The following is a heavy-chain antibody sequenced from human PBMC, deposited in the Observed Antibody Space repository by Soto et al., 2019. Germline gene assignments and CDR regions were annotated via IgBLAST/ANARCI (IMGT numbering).Heavy chain of an antibody. Sequence: QVQLVQSGAEVKKPGSSVKVSCKASGGTFSSYAISWVRQAPGQGLEWMGGIIPIFGTANYAQKFQGRVTITADESTSTAYMELSSLRSEDTAVYYGARGFDIVVVVAATWYYYGMDVWGQGTTVTVSS. CDR2: IIPIFGTA. J-gene: IGHJ6*02. CDR1: GGTFSSYA. V-gene: IGHV1-69*01. CDR3: ARGFDIVVVVAATWYYYGMDV. D-gene: IGHD2-15*01.